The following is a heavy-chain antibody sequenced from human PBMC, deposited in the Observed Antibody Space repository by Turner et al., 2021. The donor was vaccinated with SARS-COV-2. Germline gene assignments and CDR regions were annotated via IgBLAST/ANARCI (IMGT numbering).Heavy chain of an antibody. J-gene: IGHJ4*02. CDR2: IYSGGST. CDR1: GFTVSSNY. CDR3: ARGPHPRGFDY. D-gene: IGHD3-10*01. V-gene: IGHV3-53*02. Sequence: EVQLVETGGGLIQPGGSLRPSCAASGFTVSSNYMSWVRQARGKGLEWVSVIYSGGSTYYADSVKGRFTISRDNSKNTLYLQMNSLRAEDTAVYYCARGPHPRGFDYWGQGTLVTVSS.